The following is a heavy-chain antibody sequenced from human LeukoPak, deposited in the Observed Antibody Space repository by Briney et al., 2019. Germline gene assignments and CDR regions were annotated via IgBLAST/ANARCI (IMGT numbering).Heavy chain of an antibody. J-gene: IGHJ4*02. CDR3: ASGARRDY. Sequence: GGSLRLSCAASGFTFSSYSMNWVRQAPGKGLEWVSYISSSSSTIYYADSVKGRFTISRDNAKNSLYLQMNSLRAEDTAVYYCASGARRDYWGQGTLVTVSS. CDR2: ISSSSSTI. D-gene: IGHD3-16*01. CDR1: GFTFSSYS. V-gene: IGHV3-48*01.